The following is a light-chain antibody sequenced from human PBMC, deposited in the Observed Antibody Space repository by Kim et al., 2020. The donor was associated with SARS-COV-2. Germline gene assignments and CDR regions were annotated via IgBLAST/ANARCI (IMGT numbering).Light chain of an antibody. CDR1: QSLVYSDGNTF. Sequence: PASMSCKARQSLVYSDGNTFLTWFHQRPGQSPRRLVYKVSSRDSGVPDRFSGSGSGTDFTLKISRVEAEDVGIYYCMQGTHWPPTFGQGTKVDIK. V-gene: IGKV2-30*01. CDR2: KVS. CDR3: MQGTHWPPT. J-gene: IGKJ1*01.